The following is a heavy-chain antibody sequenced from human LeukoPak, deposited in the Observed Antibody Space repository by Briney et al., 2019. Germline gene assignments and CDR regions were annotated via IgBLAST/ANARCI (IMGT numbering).Heavy chain of an antibody. CDR3: AKFKAVDWSLDY. CDR1: GFTFRSYA. Sequence: GGSLRLSCAASGFTFRSYAMSWLRQAPGKGLEWVSAISGSSGSTYYADSVKGRFTIPRDNSKNTLYLQMNSLRAEDTAVYYCAKFKAVDWSLDYWGQGTLVTVSS. J-gene: IGHJ4*02. D-gene: IGHD3/OR15-3a*01. V-gene: IGHV3-23*01. CDR2: ISGSSGST.